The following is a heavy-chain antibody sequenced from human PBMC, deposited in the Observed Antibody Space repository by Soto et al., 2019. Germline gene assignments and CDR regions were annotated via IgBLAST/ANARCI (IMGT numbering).Heavy chain of an antibody. D-gene: IGHD3-10*01. CDR3: ASMRHYAGLGTYPDY. V-gene: IGHV4-39*01. J-gene: IGHJ4*02. Sequence: QQQLQESGPGLVKPSETLPLTCTVSGGSISSSSYSWGWIRQPPGKVLEWIGSFYSDGRIYYNPSLKSRITISVDTSKNQCSLKVHAVTDAGTAVYHCASMRHYAGLGTYPDYWGQGILVAVSA. CDR1: GGSISSSSYS. CDR2: FYSDGRI.